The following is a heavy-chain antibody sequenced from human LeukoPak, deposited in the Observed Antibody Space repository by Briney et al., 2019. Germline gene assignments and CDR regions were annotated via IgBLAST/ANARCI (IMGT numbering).Heavy chain of an antibody. J-gene: IGHJ4*02. D-gene: IGHD3-3*01. CDR1: GFTVSSNY. CDR3: ARGITIFGVVIPSPDY. V-gene: IGHV3-66*01. Sequence: GGSLRLSCAASGFTVSSNYLSWVRQAPGKGLEGVSVIYSGGSTYYADSVKGRFTISRDNSKNTLYLQMNSLRAEDTAVYYCARGITIFGVVIPSPDYWGQGTLVTVSS. CDR2: IYSGGST.